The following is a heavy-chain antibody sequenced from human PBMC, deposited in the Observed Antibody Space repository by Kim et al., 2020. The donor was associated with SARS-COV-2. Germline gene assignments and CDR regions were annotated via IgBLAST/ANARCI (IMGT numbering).Heavy chain of an antibody. V-gene: IGHV4-59*01. CDR1: GGSISSYY. J-gene: IGHJ6*02. CDR2: IYYSGST. CDR3: ASSRYYDSSGYYYYYYGMDV. Sequence: SETLSLTCTVSGGSISSYYWSWIRQPPGKGLEWIGYIYYSGSTNYNPSLKSRVTISVDTSKNQFSLKLSSVTAADTAVYYCASSRYYDSSGYYYYYYGMDVWGQGTTVTVSS. D-gene: IGHD3-22*01.